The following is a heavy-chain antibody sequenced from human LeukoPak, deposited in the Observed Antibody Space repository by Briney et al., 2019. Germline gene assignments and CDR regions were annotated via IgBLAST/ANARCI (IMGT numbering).Heavy chain of an antibody. Sequence: SETLSLTCTVSGGSISSGGYYWSWIRQHPGKGLEWIGYIYYSGSTYYNPSLKSRVTISVDTSKNQFSLKLSSVTAADTAVYYCATAGLYGTHDAFDIWGQGTMVTVSS. J-gene: IGHJ3*02. CDR1: GGSISSGGYY. V-gene: IGHV4-31*03. CDR3: ATAGLYGTHDAFDI. D-gene: IGHD3-10*01. CDR2: IYYSGST.